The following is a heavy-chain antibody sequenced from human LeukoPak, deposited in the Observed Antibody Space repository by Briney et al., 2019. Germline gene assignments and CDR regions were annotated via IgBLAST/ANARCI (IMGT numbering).Heavy chain of an antibody. CDR3: ARGYKQGAFDI. CDR2: IYYSGST. V-gene: IGHV4-59*01. D-gene: IGHD5-24*01. J-gene: IGHJ3*02. Sequence: SETLSLTCTVSGGSISSYYWSWIRQPPGKGLEWIGYIYYSGSTNYNPSLKSRVTISVDTSKNQFSLKLSSVTAADTAVYYCARGYKQGAFDIWGQGTMVTVSS. CDR1: GGSISSYY.